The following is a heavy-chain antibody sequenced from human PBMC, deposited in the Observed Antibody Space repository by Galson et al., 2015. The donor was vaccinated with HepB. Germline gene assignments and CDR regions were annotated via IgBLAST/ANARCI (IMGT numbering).Heavy chain of an antibody. CDR1: GYTFTTHY. J-gene: IGHJ6*02. D-gene: IGHD3-3*01. Sequence: SVKVSCRASGYTFTTHYMPWVRQAPGQGLEWMGVIHPLRDIPTYAPKFQGTVTMTRDQSTTTVYMELSSLMSEDTAIYYCARDRPRTISGVIRRPVWGGMDDWGQGTTVTVSS. V-gene: IGHV1-46*01. CDR2: IHPLRDIP. CDR3: ARDRPRTISGVIRRPVWGGMDD.